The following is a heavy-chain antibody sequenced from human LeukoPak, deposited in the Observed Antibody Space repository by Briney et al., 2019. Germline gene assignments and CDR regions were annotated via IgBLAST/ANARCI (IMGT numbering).Heavy chain of an antibody. CDR3: AKDGYGSGGRWFDP. V-gene: IGHV3-48*03. Sequence: GGSLRLSCAASGFTFSSYEMNWVRQAPGKGLEWVSYISSSGSTIYYADSVKGRFTISRDNSKNTVYLQMNNLRVEDTAIYYCAKDGYGSGGRWFDPWGQGTLVTVSS. D-gene: IGHD3-10*01. CDR1: GFTFSSYE. J-gene: IGHJ5*02. CDR2: ISSSGSTI.